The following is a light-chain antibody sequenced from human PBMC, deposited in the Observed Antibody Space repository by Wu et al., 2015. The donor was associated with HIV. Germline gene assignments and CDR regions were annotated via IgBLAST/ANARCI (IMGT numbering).Light chain of an antibody. CDR3: QHYGNSLWT. J-gene: IGKJ1*01. CDR1: QSISSSS. CDR2: GAS. Sequence: EIVSTQSPGTLSLSPGERATLSCRASQSISSSSLAWYQQKPGQAPRLLIYGASNRATVIPDRFSAGGSETDFTLTISRLEPEDFAVYYCQHYGNSLWTFGQGTKVEIK. V-gene: IGKV3-20*01.